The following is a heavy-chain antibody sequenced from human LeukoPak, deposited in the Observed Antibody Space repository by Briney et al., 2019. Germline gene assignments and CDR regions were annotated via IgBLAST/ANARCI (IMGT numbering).Heavy chain of an antibody. V-gene: IGHV1-3*01. J-gene: IGHJ4*02. D-gene: IGHD2-15*01. Sequence: ASVKVSCKASGYTFSSYAMHWVRQAPGQRLEWMGWINAGNGNTKYSQKFQGRVTITRDTSTSTAYMELRSLRSDDTAVYYCARDRGVVVAATMGYWGQGTLVTVSS. CDR2: INAGNGNT. CDR1: GYTFSSYA. CDR3: ARDRGVVVAATMGY.